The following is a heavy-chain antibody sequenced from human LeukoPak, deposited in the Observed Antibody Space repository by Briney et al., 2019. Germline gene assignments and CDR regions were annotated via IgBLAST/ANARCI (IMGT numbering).Heavy chain of an antibody. D-gene: IGHD3-3*01. V-gene: IGHV1-2*02. Sequence: ASVKVSCKASGYTFTGYYMHWVRQAPGQGLEWMGWINPNSGGTNYAQKFRGRVTMTRDTSISTAYMELSRLRSDDTAVYYCARDRSEWLLADFDYWGQGTLVTVSS. J-gene: IGHJ4*02. CDR3: ARDRSEWLLADFDY. CDR2: INPNSGGT. CDR1: GYTFTGYY.